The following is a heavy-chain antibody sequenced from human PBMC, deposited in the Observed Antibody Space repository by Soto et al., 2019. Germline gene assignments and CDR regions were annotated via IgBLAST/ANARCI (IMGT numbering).Heavy chain of an antibody. CDR1: GFTFSSYG. Sequence: GGSLRLSCAASGFTFSSYGMHWVRQAPGKGLEWVAVIWYDGSNKYYADSVKGRFTISRDNSKNTLYLQMNSLRAEDTAVYYCARDPLGYCSGGSFYSMDVWGQGTTVTVSS. J-gene: IGHJ6*02. CDR3: ARDPLGYCSGGSFYSMDV. D-gene: IGHD2-15*01. CDR2: IWYDGSNK. V-gene: IGHV3-33*01.